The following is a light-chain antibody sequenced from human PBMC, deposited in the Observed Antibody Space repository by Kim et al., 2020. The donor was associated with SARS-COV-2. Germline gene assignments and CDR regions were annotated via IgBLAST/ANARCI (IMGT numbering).Light chain of an antibody. CDR3: NSRDSNDNVV. CDR2: GKN. Sequence: VALGQTVRITWQGDSLKSYYATRYQQKPGQAPIVVIYGKNNRPSGIPDRFSGSSSGNTASLTITGTQAGDEADYYCNSRDSNDNVVFGGGTKVTVL. V-gene: IGLV3-19*01. J-gene: IGLJ2*01. CDR1: SLKSYY.